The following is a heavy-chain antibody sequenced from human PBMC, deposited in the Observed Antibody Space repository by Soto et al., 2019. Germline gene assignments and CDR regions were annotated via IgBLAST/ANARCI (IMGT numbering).Heavy chain of an antibody. CDR2: IDPSDSYT. CDR3: ARLFFFQAEDGIRDTVPVSAFLLNRSSDL. D-gene: IGHD2-15*01. V-gene: IGHV5-10-1*01. J-gene: IGHJ2*01. Sequence: PGKGLEWMGRIDPSDSYTNYSPSFQGHVTISADTSISTAYLQWSSLKASDTAMYYCARLFFFQAEDGIRDTVPVSAFLLNRSSDL.